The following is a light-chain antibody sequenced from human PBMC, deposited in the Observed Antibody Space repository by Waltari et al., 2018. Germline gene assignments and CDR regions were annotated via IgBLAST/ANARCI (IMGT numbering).Light chain of an antibody. CDR2: EAS. CDR3: QQGT. V-gene: IGKV3-11*01. Sequence: EIVLTQSPATLSLSPGERATLPCRASPGVMTYLAWYQQRPGQSPRLLIYEASNRAPGIPARFSGSGSGTDFTLTISSLEPEDSAVYYCQQGTFGPGTKVDI. J-gene: IGKJ3*01. CDR1: PGVMTY.